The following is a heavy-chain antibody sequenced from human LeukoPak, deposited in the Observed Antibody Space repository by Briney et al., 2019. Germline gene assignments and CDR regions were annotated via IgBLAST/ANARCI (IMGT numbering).Heavy chain of an antibody. J-gene: IGHJ4*02. Sequence: KPSETLSLTCAVYGGSFSGYHWSWIPQPPGKGLEWIGEINHSGSTNYNPSLKSRVTISVDTSKNQFSLKLSSVTAADTAVYYCAREIAAWWYFDYWGQGTLVTVSS. CDR3: AREIAAWWYFDY. V-gene: IGHV4-34*01. D-gene: IGHD6-6*01. CDR2: INHSGST. CDR1: GGSFSGYH.